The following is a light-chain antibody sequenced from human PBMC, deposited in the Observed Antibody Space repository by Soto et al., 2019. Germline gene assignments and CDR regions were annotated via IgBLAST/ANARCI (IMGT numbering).Light chain of an antibody. Sequence: NFMLTQPHSVSESPGKTVTISCTGSSGSIASNDVQWYQQRPGSAPTTVIYEDNQRPSGVPDRFSGSLDSSSNSASLTISGLKTEDEADYYCQSYDSSNHAVFGGGTQLTVL. CDR2: EDN. CDR1: SGSIASND. J-gene: IGLJ7*01. CDR3: QSYDSSNHAV. V-gene: IGLV6-57*02.